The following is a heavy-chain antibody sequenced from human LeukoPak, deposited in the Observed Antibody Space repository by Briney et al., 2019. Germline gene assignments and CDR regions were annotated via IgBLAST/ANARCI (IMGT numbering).Heavy chain of an antibody. CDR3: ARAPWNDYYYYYGMDV. CDR1: GGSISSGGYY. D-gene: IGHD1-1*01. V-gene: IGHV4-31*03. CDR2: IYYSGST. Sequence: SETLSLACTVSGGSISSGGYYWSWIRQHPGKGLEWIGYIYYSGSTYYNPSLKSRVTISVDTSKNQFSLKLSSVTAADTAVYYCARAPWNDYYYYYGMDVWGQGTTVTVSS. J-gene: IGHJ6*02.